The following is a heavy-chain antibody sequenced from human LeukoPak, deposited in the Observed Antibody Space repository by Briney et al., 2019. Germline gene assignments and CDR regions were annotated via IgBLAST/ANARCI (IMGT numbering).Heavy chain of an antibody. CDR2: ISSSGST. J-gene: IGHJ5*02. CDR1: RGSISGSIRSYY. Sequence: SETLSLTCTVSRGSISGSIRSYYWSWPRQPPGKGLEWIGYISSSGSTNDNPSLRSRVTISVDTSKNQFFLNLSSVSAADTAVYYCARHFKRESWFDPWGQGTLVTVSS. D-gene: IGHD5-24*01. CDR3: ARHFKRESWFDP. V-gene: IGHV4-59*08.